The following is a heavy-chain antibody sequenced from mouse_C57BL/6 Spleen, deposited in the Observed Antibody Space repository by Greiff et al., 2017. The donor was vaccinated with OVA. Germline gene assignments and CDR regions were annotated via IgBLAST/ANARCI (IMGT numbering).Heavy chain of an antibody. D-gene: IGHD2-1*01. CDR2: INPSTGGT. CDR1: GYSFTGYY. V-gene: IGHV1-42*01. CDR3: ARRNYDAMGD. J-gene: IGHJ4*01. Sequence: EVQLQESGPELVKPGASVKISCKASGYSFTGYYMNWVKQSPEQSLEWIGEINPSTGGTTYNQKFKAKATLTVDKSSSTAYMQLQSLTSEDSAVYHCARRNYDAMGDWGQGTSVTV.